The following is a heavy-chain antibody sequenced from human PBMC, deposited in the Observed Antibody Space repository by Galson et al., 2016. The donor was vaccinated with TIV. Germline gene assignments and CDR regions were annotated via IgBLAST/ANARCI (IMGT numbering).Heavy chain of an antibody. J-gene: IGHJ6*02. Sequence: TLSLTCTVSGGSISSGDYYWNWIRQSPGKGLEWIGYIYYNGDTYYNPSLKSRVTISVDRSKNQLSLKLNSVTAADTAVYYCARDMYSYGSSNYRDEFPFYDQGLDVWGQGTTVTVSS. D-gene: IGHD2-2*01. CDR1: GGSISSGDYY. V-gene: IGHV4-30-4*08. CDR2: IYYNGDT. CDR3: ARDMYSYGSSNYRDEFPFYDQGLDV.